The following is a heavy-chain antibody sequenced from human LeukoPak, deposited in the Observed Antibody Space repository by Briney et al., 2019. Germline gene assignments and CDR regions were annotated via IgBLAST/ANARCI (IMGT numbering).Heavy chain of an antibody. CDR1: GCTFSGSW. J-gene: IGHJ4*02. Sequence: GGSLRLSCTASGCTFSGSWKTWVRHAPGKGLECVGFSQSKTGGGTTDHATPMKGRFTVTRDASNNTLYLQMNSLKTEDTAVYYCITWSSQFDYWGEGTLVTVSA. CDR3: ITWSSQFDY. CDR2: SQSKTGGGTT. D-gene: IGHD3-16*01. V-gene: IGHV3-15*01.